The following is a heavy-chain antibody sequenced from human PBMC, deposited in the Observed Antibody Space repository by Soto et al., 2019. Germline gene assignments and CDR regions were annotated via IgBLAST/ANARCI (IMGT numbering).Heavy chain of an antibody. V-gene: IGHV4-4*02. CDR3: ARDKGSLDY. Sequence: WVRQPPGKGLEWIGEIYHSGSTNYNPSLKSRVTISVDKSQNQFSLKLSSVTAADTAVYYCARDKGSLDYWGQGTLVTVSS. J-gene: IGHJ4*02. D-gene: IGHD1-26*01. CDR2: IYHSGST.